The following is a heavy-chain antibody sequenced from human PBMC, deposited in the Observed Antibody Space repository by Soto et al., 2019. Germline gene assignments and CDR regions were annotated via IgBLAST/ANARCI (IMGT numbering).Heavy chain of an antibody. V-gene: IGHV4-30-4*02. D-gene: IGHD3-22*01. CDR2: VFYRGTT. Sequence: PSETLSLTCTVSGASIINNDYYWSWICQTPGKGVEWIGYVFYRGTTDYIPSLKSRLSMSIGKSTNQTTLKVNSVTATDTATYNCARMSYFYDNGYFDLWGRGALVTVSS. CDR1: GASIINNDYY. J-gene: IGHJ2*01. CDR3: ARMSYFYDNGYFDL.